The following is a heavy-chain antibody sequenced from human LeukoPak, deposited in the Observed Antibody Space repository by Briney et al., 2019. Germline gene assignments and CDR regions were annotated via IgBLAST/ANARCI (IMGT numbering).Heavy chain of an antibody. CDR2: INHSGST. Sequence: SSETLSFTCAVYGGSFSGYYWSWIRQPPGKGLEWIGEINHSGSTNYNPSLKSRVTISVDTSKNQFSLKLSSVTAADTAVYYCARGPNDYVWGSYRLYYYYMDVWGKGTTVTVSS. V-gene: IGHV4-34*01. J-gene: IGHJ6*03. D-gene: IGHD3-16*02. CDR1: GGSFSGYY. CDR3: ARGPNDYVWGSYRLYYYYMDV.